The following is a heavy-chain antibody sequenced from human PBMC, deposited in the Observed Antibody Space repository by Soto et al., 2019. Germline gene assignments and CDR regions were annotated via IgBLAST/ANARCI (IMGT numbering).Heavy chain of an antibody. D-gene: IGHD2-21*02. J-gene: IGHJ6*02. CDR3: VHSRCGGDCFHSYSGDHHYRMDI. CDR2: IYWDGDR. V-gene: IGHV2-5*02. CDR1: WFSRRPRRMG. Sequence: SAPTPVTPTQTLTHPSPFSWFSRRPRRMGVGWIRQPPGKALEWLALIYWDGDRRYRPSLMSRLTIAKDTSKNQVVLTMTNMDPVDTATYYCVHSRCGGDCFHSYSGDHHYRMDIPGRGTTVTVSS.